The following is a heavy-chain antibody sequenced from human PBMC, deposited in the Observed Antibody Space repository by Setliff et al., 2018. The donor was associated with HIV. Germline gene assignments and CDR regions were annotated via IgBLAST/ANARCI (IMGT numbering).Heavy chain of an antibody. D-gene: IGHD6-6*01. CDR3: ARHVGYSSSSLDY. Sequence: KTSETLSLTCTVSGDFISSYYWSWIRQPPGKGLEWIGYIYTTGSTNYNPSLKSRVTISLDTSKNQFSLKLSSVTAADTAVYYCARHVGYSSSSLDYWGQGTLVTVSS. CDR1: GDFISSYY. V-gene: IGHV4-59*08. CDR2: IYTTGST. J-gene: IGHJ4*02.